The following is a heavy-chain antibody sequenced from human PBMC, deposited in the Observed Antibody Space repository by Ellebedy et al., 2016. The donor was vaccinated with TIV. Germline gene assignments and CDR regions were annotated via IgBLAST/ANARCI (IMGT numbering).Heavy chain of an antibody. Sequence: GESLKISCATSGFIFSDYAISWVRQPPGKGLEWVSTISGRGDSTFAADSVKGRFTISRDFSKRTEYLQMNSLRVEDTAVYFCATRGHSIGWFADWGQGTLVTVSS. D-gene: IGHD3-22*01. V-gene: IGHV3-23*01. CDR3: ATRGHSIGWFAD. CDR1: GFIFSDYA. CDR2: ISGRGDST. J-gene: IGHJ5*02.